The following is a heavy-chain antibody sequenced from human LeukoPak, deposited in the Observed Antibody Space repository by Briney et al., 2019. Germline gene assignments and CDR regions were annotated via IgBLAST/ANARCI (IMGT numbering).Heavy chain of an antibody. D-gene: IGHD1-26*01. CDR3: ARAYSGTYYFYMDV. J-gene: IGHJ6*03. CDR2: ISYSGTT. Sequence: SETLSLTCTVSGGSIGSSSYYWGWIRQPPGQGLEWIGSISYSGTTYYNPSLRSRVTISVDTSKNQFSLKLSSVTAADTAVYFCARAYSGTYYFYMDVWGTGTTVTVSS. CDR1: GGSIGSSSYY. V-gene: IGHV4-39*01.